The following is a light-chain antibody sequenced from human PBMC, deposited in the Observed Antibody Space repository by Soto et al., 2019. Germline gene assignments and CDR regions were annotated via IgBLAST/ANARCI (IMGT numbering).Light chain of an antibody. V-gene: IGKV1-12*01. CDR1: QDISSW. CDR2: TAS. Sequence: DIQMTQSPSSVSASVGDRVTITCRASQDISSWLAWYQQKPGKAPNLLIYTASSLQGGVPSRFSGIGSGTDFTLTISSLQPEDFATYYCQQSNSLPLTFGGGTKVEIK. J-gene: IGKJ4*01. CDR3: QQSNSLPLT.